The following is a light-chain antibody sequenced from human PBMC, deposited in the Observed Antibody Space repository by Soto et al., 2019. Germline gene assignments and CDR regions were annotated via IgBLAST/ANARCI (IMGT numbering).Light chain of an antibody. CDR3: QQANSFPIT. V-gene: IGKV1D-12*01. J-gene: IGKJ5*01. CDR2: AAS. Sequence: DIQMTQSPSSVSASVGDIVTINFRASQGISNSLAWYQQKPGKAPKLLIFAASSLQSGVPSRFGGSGSGTDFTLTIDSLQPEDFATYFCQQANSFPITFGQGTRLEIK. CDR1: QGISNS.